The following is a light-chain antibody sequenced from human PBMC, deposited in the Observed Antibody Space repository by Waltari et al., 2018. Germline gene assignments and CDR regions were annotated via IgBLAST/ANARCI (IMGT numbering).Light chain of an antibody. V-gene: IGLV3-19*01. CDR2: GKN. Sequence: SSELTQDPAVSVALGQTVRITCQGDSLRSYYASWYQQTPGHAPVLVIYGKNNRPSGIPDRLSGSSSGNTASLTITGAQAEDEADYYCNSRDSSGNHLEVFGGGTKLTVL. CDR3: NSRDSSGNHLEV. J-gene: IGLJ3*02. CDR1: SLRSYY.